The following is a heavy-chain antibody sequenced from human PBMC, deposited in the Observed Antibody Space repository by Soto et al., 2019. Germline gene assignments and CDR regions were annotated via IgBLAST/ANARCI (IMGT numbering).Heavy chain of an antibody. V-gene: IGHV4-59*01. J-gene: IGHJ6*04. CDR2: IYYSGST. CDR1: GGSISSYY. D-gene: IGHD6-13*01. CDR3: ARDTIAATPADYYGMDV. Sequence: SETLSLTCTVSGGSISSYYWSWIRQPPGKGLELIGYIYYSGSTKYNPSLKSRVTISVDTSKNQFSLKLSSVTAADTAVYYCARDTIAATPADYYGMDVWGKGTTVTAPQ.